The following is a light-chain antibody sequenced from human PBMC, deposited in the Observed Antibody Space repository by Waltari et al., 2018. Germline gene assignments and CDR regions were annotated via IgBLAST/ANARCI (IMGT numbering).Light chain of an antibody. V-gene: IGKV3-15*01. CDR1: QSVSSN. Sequence: DIVMTQSPATLSVSPGDRATLSCRASQSVSSNLAWYQQKPGQAPRLLIYGASTRATGIPARFSGSGSGTEFTLTISSLQSEDFAVYYCQQYNNWPFWTFGQGTKVEIK. CDR3: QQYNNWPFWT. J-gene: IGKJ1*01. CDR2: GAS.